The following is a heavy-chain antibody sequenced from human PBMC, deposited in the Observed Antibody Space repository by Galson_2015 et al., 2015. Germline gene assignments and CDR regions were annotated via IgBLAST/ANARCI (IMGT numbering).Heavy chain of an antibody. CDR3: ARESCSGGSCYPDY. J-gene: IGHJ4*02. D-gene: IGHD2-15*01. Sequence: SETLSLTCTVSADSISNSYWSWIRQPPGQGLEWIGYIYYSGSTNYNPSLRSRVAMSVDTSKNQFSLKMSSVTAADTAVYYCARESCSGGSCYPDYWGQGTPVTVSS. V-gene: IGHV4-59*01. CDR1: ADSISNSY. CDR2: IYYSGST.